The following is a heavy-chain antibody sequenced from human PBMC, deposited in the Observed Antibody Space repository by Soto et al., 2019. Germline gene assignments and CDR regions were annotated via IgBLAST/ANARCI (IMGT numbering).Heavy chain of an antibody. Sequence: PGGSLRLSCAASGITFNDYGMHWVRQAPGKGLQWVAVIWYDGSNKFYADSVKGRFTISRDNSKNMLYLQMSSLRAEDTAVYYCARYFGDYSAFDYWGQGALVTVSS. J-gene: IGHJ4*02. CDR2: IWYDGSNK. CDR3: ARYFGDYSAFDY. CDR1: GITFNDYG. V-gene: IGHV3-33*01. D-gene: IGHD4-17*01.